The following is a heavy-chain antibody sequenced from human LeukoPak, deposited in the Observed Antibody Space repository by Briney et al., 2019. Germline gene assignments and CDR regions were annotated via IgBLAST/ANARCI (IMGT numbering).Heavy chain of an antibody. D-gene: IGHD1-26*01. CDR1: GYTFSSYH. CDR3: ARAWESIAGYYFDY. CDR2: INPSLNPGPEIT. Sequence: GASVKVSCKASGYTFSSYHIHWVRQAPGQGLEWMGKINPSLNPGPEITTYAQKFQGRVTMTRDTSTNTVYMELSRLRSEDTAVYYCARAWESIAGYYFDYWGQGTLVTVSS. V-gene: IGHV1-46*01. J-gene: IGHJ4*02.